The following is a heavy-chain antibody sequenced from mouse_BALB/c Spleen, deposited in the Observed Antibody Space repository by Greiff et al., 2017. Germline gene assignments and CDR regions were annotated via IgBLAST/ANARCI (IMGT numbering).Heavy chain of an antibody. V-gene: IGHV2-9*02. Sequence: VKVVESGPGLVAPSQSLSITCTVSGFSLTSYGVHWVRQPPGKGLEWLGVIWAGGSTNYNSALMSRLSISKDNSKSQVFLKMNSLQTDDTAMYYCARDRYGTPFAYWGQGTLVTVSA. J-gene: IGHJ3*01. D-gene: IGHD1-1*01. CDR2: IWAGGST. CDR1: GFSLTSYG. CDR3: ARDRYGTPFAY.